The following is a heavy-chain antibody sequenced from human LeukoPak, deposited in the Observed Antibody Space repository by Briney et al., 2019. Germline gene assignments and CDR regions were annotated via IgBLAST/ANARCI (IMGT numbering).Heavy chain of an antibody. CDR2: IYYSGST. Sequence: PSETLSLTCTVSGGSVSSGSYYWSWIRQPPGKGLEWIGYIYYSGSTNYNPSLKSRVTISVDTSKNQFSLKLSSVTAADTAVYYCARIRLRGAFDIWGQGTMVTVSS. V-gene: IGHV4-61*01. D-gene: IGHD4-17*01. CDR3: ARIRLRGAFDI. J-gene: IGHJ3*02. CDR1: GGSVSSGSYY.